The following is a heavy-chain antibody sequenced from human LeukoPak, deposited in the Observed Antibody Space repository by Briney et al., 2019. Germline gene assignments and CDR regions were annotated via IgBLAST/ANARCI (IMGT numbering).Heavy chain of an antibody. J-gene: IGHJ6*02. D-gene: IGHD4-23*01. CDR1: GFAYHNYY. CDR3: AKDTGGNGAYFYVMDV. CDR2: MNWNWDTK. Sequence: GRSLSLSRVGSGFAYHNYYQHWVRRPPGKAWEDVSAMNWNWDTKAYAESLKRRFNYHRHRHGHCLYLAMDRLIPQDAALYFCAKDTGGNGAYFYVMDVWGQGTSVSVSS. V-gene: IGHV3-9*01.